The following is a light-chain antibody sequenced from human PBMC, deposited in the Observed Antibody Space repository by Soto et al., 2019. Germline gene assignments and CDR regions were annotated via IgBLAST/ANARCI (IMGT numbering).Light chain of an antibody. Sequence: ETVMTQSPATLSVSPGERATLSCRASQSITSNLAWYQKTPGQAPRLLIYGASTRATGIPARFRGSGSGTEFALTISSLQSEDFAVYYCQQYNDLPWTFGQGTQVEI. CDR1: QSITSN. V-gene: IGKV3-15*01. CDR2: GAS. J-gene: IGKJ1*01. CDR3: QQYNDLPWT.